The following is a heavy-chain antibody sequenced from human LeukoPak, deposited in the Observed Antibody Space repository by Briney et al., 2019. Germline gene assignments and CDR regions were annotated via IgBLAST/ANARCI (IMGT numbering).Heavy chain of an antibody. CDR1: GFTFSSYS. V-gene: IGHV3-48*02. D-gene: IGHD3-22*01. J-gene: IGHJ3*02. CDR3: ARCVTMIEYDAFDI. CDR2: ISSSSSTI. Sequence: GGSLRLSCAASGFTFSSYSMNWVRQAPGQGLEWVSYISSSSSTIYYADSVKGRFTISRDNAKNSLYLQMNSLRDEDTAVYYCARCVTMIEYDAFDIWGQGTMVTVSS.